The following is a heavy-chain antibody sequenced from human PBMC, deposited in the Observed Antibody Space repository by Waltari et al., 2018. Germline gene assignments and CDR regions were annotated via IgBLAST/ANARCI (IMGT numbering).Heavy chain of an antibody. CDR2: INPNSGGT. D-gene: IGHD6-19*01. J-gene: IGHJ4*02. CDR1: GYTFTGYY. Sequence: QVQLVQSGAEVKKPGASVKVSCKASGYTFTGYYMHWVRQATGPGLEWMGWINPNSGGTNYAQKFQGWVTMTRDTSISTAYMELSRLRSDDTAVYYCARDGGDSSGWYVEYYFDYWGQGTLVTVSS. V-gene: IGHV1-2*04. CDR3: ARDGGDSSGWYVEYYFDY.